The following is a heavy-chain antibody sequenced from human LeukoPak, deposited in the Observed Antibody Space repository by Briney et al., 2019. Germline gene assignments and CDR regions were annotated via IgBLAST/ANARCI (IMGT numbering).Heavy chain of an antibody. CDR2: IYPGGSDT. V-gene: IGHV5-51*01. CDR3: ARSGRYYYDSSGYYYVYFDY. J-gene: IGHJ4*02. Sequence: GESLKISCKGSGYSFTSYWIGWVRQMPGKGLEWMGIIYPGGSDTRYSPSFQGQVTISADKSISTAYLQWSSLQASDTAMYYCARSGRYYYDSSGYYYVYFDYWGQGTLVTV. CDR1: GYSFTSYW. D-gene: IGHD3-22*01.